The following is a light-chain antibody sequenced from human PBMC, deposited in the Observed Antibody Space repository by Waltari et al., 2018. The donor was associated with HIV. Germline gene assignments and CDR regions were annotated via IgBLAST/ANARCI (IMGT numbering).Light chain of an antibody. J-gene: IGLJ1*01. CDR1: SSPVAAHNY. CDR3: SSYTSSNTLDV. V-gene: IGLV2-14*01. Sequence: QSALTQPASLSGSPGQSITISCTGTSSPVAAHNYAPWYQHHPGKAPKLMIYEVSNRPSGVSNRFSGSKSGNTASLTISGLQAEDEADYYCSSYTSSNTLDVFGTGTKVTVL. CDR2: EVS.